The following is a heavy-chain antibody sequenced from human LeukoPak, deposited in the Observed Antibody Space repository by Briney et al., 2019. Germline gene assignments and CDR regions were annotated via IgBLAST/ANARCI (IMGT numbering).Heavy chain of an antibody. CDR2: ISWNSGSI. CDR1: GFTFDDYA. V-gene: IGHV3-9*01. CDR3: ARGNYYSMDV. J-gene: IGHJ6*02. Sequence: GRSLRLSCAASGFTFDDYAMHWVRQAPGKGLEWVSGISWNSGSIGYADSVKGRFTISRDNAKNSLYLQMNSLRAEDTAVYSCARGNYYSMDVWGQGTTVTVSS.